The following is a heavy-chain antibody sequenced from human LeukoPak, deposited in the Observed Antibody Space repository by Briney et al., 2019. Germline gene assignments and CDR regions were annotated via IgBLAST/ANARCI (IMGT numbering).Heavy chain of an antibody. CDR3: ARVPDSGSAIDY. J-gene: IGHJ4*02. D-gene: IGHD1-26*01. CDR2: ISSSGVST. Sequence: PGGSLRLSCAASGFTFSSYAMSWVRQAPGKGLEWVSAISSSGVSTYYADSVKGRFTISRDNAKNTLYLQMNSLRAEDTAVYYCARVPDSGSAIDYWGQGTLVTVSS. V-gene: IGHV3-23*01. CDR1: GFTFSSYA.